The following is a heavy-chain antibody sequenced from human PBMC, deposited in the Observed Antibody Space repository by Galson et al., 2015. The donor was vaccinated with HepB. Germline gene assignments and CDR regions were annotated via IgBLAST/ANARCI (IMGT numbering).Heavy chain of an antibody. CDR2: INSDGSIT. Sequence: SLRLSCAASGFTFSTYWMHWVRQVPGKGLVWVSRINSDGSITNYADSVKGRFTVSRDNAKNTLYLRMSSLRAEDTAVYYCTRLLPLDYWGQGTLVTVSS. D-gene: IGHD1-26*01. J-gene: IGHJ4*02. V-gene: IGHV3-74*01. CDR3: TRLLPLDY. CDR1: GFTFSTYW.